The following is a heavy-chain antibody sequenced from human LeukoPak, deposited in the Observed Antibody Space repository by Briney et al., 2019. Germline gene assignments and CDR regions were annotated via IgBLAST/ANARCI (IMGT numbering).Heavy chain of an antibody. D-gene: IGHD3-9*01. CDR2: INPNSGRT. V-gene: IGHV1-2*02. Sequence: ASVKVSCKTSGYTFNDYYLHWVRQAPGQGLEWMGWINPNSGRTNYAPKFQGRVTLTTDTSISTAYMELSSLISGDTALYYCARDSSDILTGYHHFWGQGTLVTVSS. J-gene: IGHJ4*02. CDR3: ARDSSDILTGYHHF. CDR1: GYTFNDYY.